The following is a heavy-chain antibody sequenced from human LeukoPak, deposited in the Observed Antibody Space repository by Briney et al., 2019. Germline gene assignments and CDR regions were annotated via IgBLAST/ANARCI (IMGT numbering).Heavy chain of an antibody. D-gene: IGHD3-10*01. CDR3: ARVAYGSYCFDY. J-gene: IGHJ4*02. V-gene: IGHV4-31*03. Sequence: PSETLSLTCTVSGDSISSGGYYWSWIRQHPGKGLEWIGYIYHSGSTYYNPSLKSRVTISVDTSKNQSSLKLSSVTAADTAVYYCARVAYGSYCFDYWGQGTLVTVSS. CDR2: IYHSGST. CDR1: GDSISSGGYY.